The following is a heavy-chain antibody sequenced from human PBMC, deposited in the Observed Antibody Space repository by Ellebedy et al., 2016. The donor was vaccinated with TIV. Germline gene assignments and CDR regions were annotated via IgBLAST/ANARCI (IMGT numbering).Heavy chain of an antibody. CDR2: IYTSGST. Sequence: MPSETLSLTCTVSGGSISSYYWSWIRQPAGKGLEWIGRIYTSGSTNYNPSLKSRVTVSVDTSKNQFSLKLSSVTAADTAVYYCARGYYYANYFDYWGQGTLVTVSS. V-gene: IGHV4-4*07. CDR3: ARGYYYANYFDY. J-gene: IGHJ4*02. CDR1: GGSISSYY. D-gene: IGHD3-10*01.